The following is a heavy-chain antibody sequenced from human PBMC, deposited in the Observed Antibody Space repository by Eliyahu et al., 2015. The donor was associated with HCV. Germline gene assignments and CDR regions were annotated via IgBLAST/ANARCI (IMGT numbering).Heavy chain of an antibody. CDR2: IKQDGSEK. J-gene: IGHJ5*02. CDR1: GFTFXSYW. D-gene: IGHD2-2*01. V-gene: IGHV3-7*03. Sequence: EVQLVESGGGLVQPGGSLRLSCAASGFTFXSYWMSXVRQAPGKGLEWVANIKQDGSEKYYVDSVKGRFTISRDNAKNSLYLQMNSLRAEDTAVYYCARDSSTSPWYGWFDPWGQGTLVTVSS. CDR3: ARDSSTSPWYGWFDP.